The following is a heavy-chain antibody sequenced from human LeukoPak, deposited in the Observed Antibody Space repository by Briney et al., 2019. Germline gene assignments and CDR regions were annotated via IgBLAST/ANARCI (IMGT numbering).Heavy chain of an antibody. CDR3: TTMDGYYDIWTGYYRPSDY. Sequence: PGGSLRLSCAGCGFTFSHAWMSWVRQGPGKGLEWVGRIKSKTDGGTTDSAAPVKGRFTISRDDSKNTLYLQMNSLKTEDTAVYYCTTMDGYYDIWTGYYRPSDYWGQGTLVTVSS. D-gene: IGHD3-9*01. CDR1: GFTFSHAW. CDR2: IKSKTDGGTT. V-gene: IGHV3-15*01. J-gene: IGHJ4*02.